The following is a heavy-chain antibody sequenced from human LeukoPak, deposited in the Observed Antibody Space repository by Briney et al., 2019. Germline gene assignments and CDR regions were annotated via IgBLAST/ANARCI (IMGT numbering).Heavy chain of an antibody. D-gene: IGHD2-15*01. CDR2: IRYDGSNK. V-gene: IGHV3-30*02. Sequence: GGSLGLSCAASGFTFSSYGMHWVRQAPGKGLEWVAFIRYDGSNKYYADSVKGRFTISRDNSKNTLYLQMNSLRAEDTAVYYCAKDGRAATYYFDYWGQGTLVTVSS. J-gene: IGHJ4*02. CDR1: GFTFSSYG. CDR3: AKDGRAATYYFDY.